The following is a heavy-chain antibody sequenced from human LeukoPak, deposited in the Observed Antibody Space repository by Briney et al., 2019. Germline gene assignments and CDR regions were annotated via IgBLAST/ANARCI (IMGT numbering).Heavy chain of an antibody. CDR1: GFTFSSYS. CDR2: ISSSSYI. D-gene: IGHD7-27*01. Sequence: GGSLRLSCAASGFTFSSYSMNWVRQAPGKGLEWVSSISSSSYIYYADSVKGRFTISRDNAKNSLYLQMNSLRAEDTAVYYCARDLTGDSRCYFDYWGQGTLVTVSS. V-gene: IGHV3-21*04. CDR3: ARDLTGDSRCYFDY. J-gene: IGHJ4*02.